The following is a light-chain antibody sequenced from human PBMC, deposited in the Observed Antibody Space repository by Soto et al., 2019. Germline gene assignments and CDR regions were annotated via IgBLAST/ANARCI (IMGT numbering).Light chain of an antibody. CDR1: SSNIGAGYD. Sequence: QSVLTQPPSVSGAPGQRVTISCTGSSSNIGAGYDVHWYQQLPGTAPKLLIYGNSNRPSGVPDRFSGSKSGTSASLAITGLQAEDEADYYCQSYDSNLSGSKVFGTGTKVT. CDR2: GNS. V-gene: IGLV1-40*01. CDR3: QSYDSNLSGSKV. J-gene: IGLJ1*01.